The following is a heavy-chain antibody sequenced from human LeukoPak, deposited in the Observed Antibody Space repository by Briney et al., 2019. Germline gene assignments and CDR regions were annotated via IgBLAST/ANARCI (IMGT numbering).Heavy chain of an antibody. CDR1: GFTFSDYG. D-gene: IGHD3-10*02. J-gene: IGHJ4*02. CDR3: SKAPYYVLPCFDY. CDR2: IRYDGSNK. V-gene: IGHV3-30*02. Sequence: PGGSLRLSCAASGFTFSDYGMHWVRQAPGKGLEWVAFIRYDGSNKYYADSVKGRFTISRDNSKSTLYLQMNSLRAEDTAVYYCSKAPYYVLPCFDYWGQGTLVTVSS.